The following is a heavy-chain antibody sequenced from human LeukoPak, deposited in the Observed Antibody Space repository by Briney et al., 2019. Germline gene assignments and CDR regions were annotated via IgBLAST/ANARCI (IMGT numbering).Heavy chain of an antibody. V-gene: IGHV3-23*01. CDR3: AKDSVGVAGPDY. J-gene: IGHJ4*02. CDR1: GFTFSNYA. Sequence: GGSLRLSCAASGFTFSNYAMSSVRQAPGKGLEWVSAISGSGGSTYYADSVKGRFTISRDNSKNTLYLQMNSLRAEDTAVYYCAKDSVGVAGPDYWGQGTLVTVSS. D-gene: IGHD6-19*01. CDR2: ISGSGGST.